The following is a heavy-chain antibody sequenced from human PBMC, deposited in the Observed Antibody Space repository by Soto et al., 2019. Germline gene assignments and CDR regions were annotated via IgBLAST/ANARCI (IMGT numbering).Heavy chain of an antibody. Sequence: QVELQESGPGLVKPSETLSLACSVFGASVNSYYWSWIRQSPGRGLEWIGHIFNSGTIHYNPSLKSRVTMSVDSSKNQVSLKMNSVTAADTAIYYCGRDLLATASARWYFYYGLDVWGQGTAVPVS. CDR2: IFNSGTI. CDR1: GASVNSYY. D-gene: IGHD3-3*02. CDR3: GRDLLATASARWYFYYGLDV. V-gene: IGHV4-59*02. J-gene: IGHJ6*02.